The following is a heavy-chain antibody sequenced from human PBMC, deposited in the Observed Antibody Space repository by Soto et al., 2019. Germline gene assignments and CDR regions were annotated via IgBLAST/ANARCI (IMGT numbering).Heavy chain of an antibody. V-gene: IGHV1-69*13. CDR2: IIPIFGTA. Sequence: SVKVSCKASGGTFSSYAISWVRQAPGQGLEWMGGIIPIFGTANYAQKFQGRVTITADESTSTAYMELSSLRSEDTAVYYCARDRGSAGAYDYWGQGTLVTVSS. J-gene: IGHJ4*02. CDR1: GGTFSSYA. CDR3: ARDRGSAGAYDY. D-gene: IGHD3-10*01.